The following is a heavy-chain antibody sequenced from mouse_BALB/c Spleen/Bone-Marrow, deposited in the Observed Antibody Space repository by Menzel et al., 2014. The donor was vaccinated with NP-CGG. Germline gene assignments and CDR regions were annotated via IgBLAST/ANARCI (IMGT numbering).Heavy chain of an antibody. Sequence: VQLQQSGAELVKSGASVKLSCTASGFNIKDTYMHWVKQRPEQGLEWIGRIDPANGNTKYDPKFQGKATITADTSSNTAYLQLRSLTSEDAAVYYCASYFYGYCFDYWGQGTTLTVSS. D-gene: IGHD1-1*01. CDR1: GFNIKDTY. CDR3: ASYFYGYCFDY. V-gene: IGHV14-3*02. CDR2: IDPANGNT. J-gene: IGHJ2*01.